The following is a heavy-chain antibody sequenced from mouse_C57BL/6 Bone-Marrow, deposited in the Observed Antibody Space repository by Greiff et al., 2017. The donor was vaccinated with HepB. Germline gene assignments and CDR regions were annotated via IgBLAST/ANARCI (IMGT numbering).Heavy chain of an antibody. CDR2: INPNNGGT. Sequence: EVQLQQSGPELVKPGASVKISCKASGYTFTDYYMNWVKQSHGKSLEWIGDINPNNGGTSYNQKFKGKATLTVDKSSSTAYMELRSLTSEDSAVYYCAREGRGNYYGSSYYYFDYWGQGTTLTVSS. V-gene: IGHV1-26*01. CDR1: GYTFTDYY. J-gene: IGHJ2*01. CDR3: AREGRGNYYGSSYYYFDY. D-gene: IGHD1-1*01.